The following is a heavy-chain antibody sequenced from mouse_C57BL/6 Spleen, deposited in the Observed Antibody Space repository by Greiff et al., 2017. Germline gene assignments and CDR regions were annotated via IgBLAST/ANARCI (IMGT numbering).Heavy chain of an antibody. CDR2: IDPSDSET. J-gene: IGHJ4*01. Sequence: QVQLQQPGAELVRPGSSVKLSCKASGYTFTSYWMHWVKQRPIQGLEWIGNIDPSDSETHYNQKFKDKATLTVDKSSSTAYMQLSSLTSEDSAVYYCARTRISVSAMDSWGQGTPLTLSS. CDR3: ARTRISVSAMDS. CDR1: GYTFTSYW. D-gene: IGHD6-2*01. V-gene: IGHV1-52*01.